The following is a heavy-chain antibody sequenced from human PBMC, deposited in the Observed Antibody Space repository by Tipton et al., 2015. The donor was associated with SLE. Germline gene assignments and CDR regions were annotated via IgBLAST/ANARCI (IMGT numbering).Heavy chain of an antibody. J-gene: IGHJ1*01. Sequence: GLVKPSQTLSLTCAISGDSVSTNSAAWTWIRQSPSRGLEWLGRTYYRSKWYSDYAVSVKSRITINPDTSKNQFPLQLTSVTPEDTAVYYCARGFLYDGFQVWGQGTLVTVSS. CDR2: TYYRSKWYS. V-gene: IGHV6-1*01. D-gene: IGHD2-2*02. CDR3: ARGFLYDGFQV. CDR1: GDSVSTNSAA.